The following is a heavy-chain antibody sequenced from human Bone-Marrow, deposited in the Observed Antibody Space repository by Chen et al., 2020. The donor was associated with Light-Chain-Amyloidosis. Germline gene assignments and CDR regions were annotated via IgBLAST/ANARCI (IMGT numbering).Heavy chain of an antibody. V-gene: IGHV3-53*02. J-gene: IGHJ3*02. D-gene: IGHD4-17*01. CDR1: GFIVSDNY. CDR3: ASTTVTTRHVGAFDI. CDR2: IDSGGIT. Sequence: ELQLVETGGGLIQPGGSLRLSCEASGFIVSDNYITWVRQAPGKGLEWVSVIDSGGITDYADSRNTMYLQMNSLRAEDTAIYYCASTTVTTRHVGAFDIWGQGTKVTVSS.